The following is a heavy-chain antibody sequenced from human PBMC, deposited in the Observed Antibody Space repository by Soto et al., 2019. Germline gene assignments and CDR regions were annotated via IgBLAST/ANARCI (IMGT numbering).Heavy chain of an antibody. CDR1: GFTFSDYA. CDR3: AKGGPQWLVTSDFNY. D-gene: IGHD6-19*01. Sequence: VQLVESGGGVVQPGRSLRLSCAASGFTFSDYAMHWVRQAPGKGLEWVAVVSHDGRNTHYADSVKGRFTISRDSSKNRVSLEMSSLGAEDTAGYYCAKGGPQWLVTSDFNYWGQGALVTVSS. J-gene: IGHJ4*02. V-gene: IGHV3-30*18. CDR2: VSHDGRNT.